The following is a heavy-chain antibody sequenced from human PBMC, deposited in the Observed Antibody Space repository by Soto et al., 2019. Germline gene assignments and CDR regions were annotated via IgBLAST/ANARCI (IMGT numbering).Heavy chain of an antibody. CDR2: FDPEDGET. CDR1: GYTLTELS. D-gene: IGHD3-22*01. J-gene: IGHJ1*01. V-gene: IGHV1-24*01. CDR3: ATDPPLYYYDSSGYRKYFQH. Sequence: ASVKVSCKVSGYTLTELSMHCVRQAPGKGLEWMGGFDPEDGETIYAQKFQGRVTMTEDTSTDTAYMELSSLRSEDTAVYYCATDPPLYYYDSSGYRKYFQHWGQGTLVTVSS.